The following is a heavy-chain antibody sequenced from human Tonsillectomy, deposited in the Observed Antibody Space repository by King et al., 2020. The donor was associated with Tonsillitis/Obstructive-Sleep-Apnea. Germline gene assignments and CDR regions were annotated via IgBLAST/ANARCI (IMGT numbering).Heavy chain of an antibody. CDR2: ISSSSSYT. CDR3: ARDRWYYDSSGYYYFDS. Sequence: VQLVESGGGLVKPGGSLRLSCAASGFTFSDYYMSWIRQAPGKGLEWVSYISSSSSYTNYADSVKGRFTISRDNAKNSLYLQMNSLRAEDTAVYYCARDRWYYDSSGYYYFDSWGQGTLVTVAS. J-gene: IGHJ4*02. CDR1: GFTFSDYY. V-gene: IGHV3-11*06. D-gene: IGHD3-22*01.